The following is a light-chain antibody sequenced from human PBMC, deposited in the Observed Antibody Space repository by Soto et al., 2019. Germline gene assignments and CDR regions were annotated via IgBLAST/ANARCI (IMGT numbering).Light chain of an antibody. J-gene: IGKJ5*01. Sequence: EIVLTQSPGTLSLSPGERATLSCRASQSVSSYLAWYQQKPGQAPRLLIYGASTRATGTPARFSGSGSGTEFTLTISSLQSEDFAVYYCQQRSNWPITFGQGTRLEIK. CDR3: QQRSNWPIT. V-gene: IGKV3-11*01. CDR2: GAS. CDR1: QSVSSY.